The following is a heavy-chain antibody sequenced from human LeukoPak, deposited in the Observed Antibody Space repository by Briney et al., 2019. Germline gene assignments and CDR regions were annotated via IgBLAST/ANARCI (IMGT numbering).Heavy chain of an antibody. D-gene: IGHD4-17*01. Sequence: SETLSLTCTVSGGSISSGGYYWSWIRQPPGKGLEWIGYIYHSGSTYYNPSLKSRVTISVDTSKNQFSLKLSSVTAADTAVYYCARAERTTAFDIWGQGTMVTVSS. CDR2: IYHSGST. CDR1: GGSISSGGYY. CDR3: ARAERTTAFDI. V-gene: IGHV4-30-2*05. J-gene: IGHJ3*02.